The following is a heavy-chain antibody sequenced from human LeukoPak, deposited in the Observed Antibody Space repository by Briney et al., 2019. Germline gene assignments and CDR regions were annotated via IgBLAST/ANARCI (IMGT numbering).Heavy chain of an antibody. CDR2: IIPILGIA. J-gene: IGHJ4*02. CDR3: AMGYYDSSGYYYFEQHPSLGIDY. CDR1: GGTFSSYA. D-gene: IGHD3-22*01. V-gene: IGHV1-69*04. Sequence: GASVEVSCKASGGTFSSYAISWVRQAPGQRLEWMGRIIPILGIANYAQKFQGRVTITADKSTSTAYMELSSLRSEDTAVYYCAMGYYDSSGYYYFEQHPSLGIDYWGQGTLVTVSS.